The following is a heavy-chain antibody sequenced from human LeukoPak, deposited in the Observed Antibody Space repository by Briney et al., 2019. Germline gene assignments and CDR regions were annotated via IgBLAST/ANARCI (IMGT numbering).Heavy chain of an antibody. J-gene: IGHJ4*02. Sequence: SETLSLTCTVSGGSISSYYWSWIRQPPGKGLEWIGYIYYSGSTYYNPSLKSRVTISVDTSKNQFSLKLSSVTAADTAVYYCARVAEELLLPFDYWGQGTLVTVSS. CDR3: ARVAEELLLPFDY. CDR2: IYYSGST. D-gene: IGHD1-26*01. CDR1: GGSISSYY. V-gene: IGHV4-59*12.